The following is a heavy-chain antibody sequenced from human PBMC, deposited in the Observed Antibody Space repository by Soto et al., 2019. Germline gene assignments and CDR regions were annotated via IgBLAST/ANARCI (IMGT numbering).Heavy chain of an antibody. J-gene: IGHJ5*02. CDR1: GFTVSSNY. CDR2: IYSGGST. Sequence: PGGSLRLSCAASGFTVSSNYMSWVRQAPGKGLEWVSVIYSGGSTYYADSVKGRFTISRDNSKNTLYLQMNSLRAEDTAVYYCARGGAARRPQFDTWGQGTLVTVSS. V-gene: IGHV3-53*01. CDR3: ARGGAARRPQFDT. D-gene: IGHD6-6*01.